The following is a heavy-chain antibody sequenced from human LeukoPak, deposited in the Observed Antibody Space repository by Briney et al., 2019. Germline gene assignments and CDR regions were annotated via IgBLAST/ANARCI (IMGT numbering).Heavy chain of an antibody. V-gene: IGHV4-59*01. D-gene: IGHD3-10*01. J-gene: IGHJ4*02. Sequence: SETLSLTCTVSGGSISSYYWSWIRQPPRKGLDWIGYIYYSGSTNYNPSLKSRVTISVDTSKNQFSLKLSSLSAADTAVYYCARDLNGSGSYPFDYWGQGTLVTVSS. CDR3: ARDLNGSGSYPFDY. CDR2: IYYSGST. CDR1: GGSISSYY.